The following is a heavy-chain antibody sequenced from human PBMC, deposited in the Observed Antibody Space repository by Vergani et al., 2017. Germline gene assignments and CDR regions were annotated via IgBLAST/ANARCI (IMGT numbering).Heavy chain of an antibody. CDR1: GGSISSYY. V-gene: IGHV4-59*12. CDR3: AKGLYSSSWDFDY. Sequence: QVQLQESGPGLVKPSETLSLTCTVSGGSISSYYWSWIRQPPGKGLEWIGYIYYSGSTNYNPSLRSRVTISVDTSKNQFSLKLSSVTAADTAVYYCAKGLYSSSWDFDYWGQGTLVTVSS. CDR2: IYYSGST. J-gene: IGHJ4*02. D-gene: IGHD6-13*01.